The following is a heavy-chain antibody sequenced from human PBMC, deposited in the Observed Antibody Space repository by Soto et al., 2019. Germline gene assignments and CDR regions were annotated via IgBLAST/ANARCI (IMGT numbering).Heavy chain of an antibody. V-gene: IGHV3-9*01. D-gene: IGHD2-2*01. CDR1: GFAFDEYV. Sequence: EVQLVQSGGGLVQPGRSLRLSCAATGFAFDEYVMHWVRQAPGKGLEWVGSIGWNGASIDYADSVKGRFTISRDNAKNSLFLQMNSLTTEDTALYVCAKSRVVPYFDRWGQGTLVTVSS. CDR3: AKSRVVPYFDR. CDR2: IGWNGASI. J-gene: IGHJ4*02.